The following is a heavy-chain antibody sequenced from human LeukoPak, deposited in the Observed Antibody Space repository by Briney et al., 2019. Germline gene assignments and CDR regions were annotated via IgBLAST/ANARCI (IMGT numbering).Heavy chain of an antibody. V-gene: IGHV1-2*02. CDR2: IKPNSGDT. Sequence: ASVKVSCKASGYTFTGYYMHWVRQAPGQGLEWMGWIKPNSGDTKYAQKFQGRVTMTRDTSISTVYMELSRLRFDDTAVYYCVTGRTIFYYYMDVWGKGTAVTISS. D-gene: IGHD3-3*02. CDR1: GYTFTGYY. J-gene: IGHJ6*03. CDR3: VTGRTIFYYYMDV.